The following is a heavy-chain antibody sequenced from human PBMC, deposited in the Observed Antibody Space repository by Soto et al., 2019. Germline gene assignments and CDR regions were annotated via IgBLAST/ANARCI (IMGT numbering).Heavy chain of an antibody. CDR1: GYTFTSYA. Sequence: QVQLVQSGADVKKPGASVKVSCKTSGYTFTSYALHWVRQATGQRLEWMGWTNAGNGNTTYSHKLQGRVTMTMDTSATTAYMEWDSLRSDDTAVSYCPRARRPGQKFTNFDYWGQGTLVIV. D-gene: IGHD3-10*01. V-gene: IGHV1-3*01. CDR3: PRARRPGQKFTNFDY. CDR2: TNAGNGNT. J-gene: IGHJ4*02.